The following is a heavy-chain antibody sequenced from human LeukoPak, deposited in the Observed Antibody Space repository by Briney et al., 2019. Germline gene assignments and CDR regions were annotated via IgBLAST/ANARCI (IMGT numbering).Heavy chain of an antibody. CDR1: GGTFSSYA. J-gene: IGHJ4*02. D-gene: IGHD4-23*01. CDR2: IIPIFGTA. V-gene: IGHV1-69*13. Sequence: GASVKVSCKASGGTFSSYAISWVRQAPGQGLEWMGGIIPIFGTANYAQKFQGRVTITADESTSTAYMELGSLRSEDTAVYYCAQTPQMWTKVGYFDYWGQGTLVTVSS. CDR3: AQTPQMWTKVGYFDY.